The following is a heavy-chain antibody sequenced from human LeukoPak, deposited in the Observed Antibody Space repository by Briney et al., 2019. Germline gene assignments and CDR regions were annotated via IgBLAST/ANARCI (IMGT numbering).Heavy chain of an antibody. CDR3: ARAESGSFNWFDP. CDR2: MDPNSGNT. D-gene: IGHD2-15*01. V-gene: IGHV1-8*01. Sequence: ASVKVSCKTSGYTFTSYDINWVRQATGQGLEWMGWMDPNSGNTGYAQKFRGRVTMTRNTSISTAYMELSSLRSEDTAVYYCARAESGSFNWFDPWGQGTLVTVSS. J-gene: IGHJ5*02. CDR1: GYTFTSYD.